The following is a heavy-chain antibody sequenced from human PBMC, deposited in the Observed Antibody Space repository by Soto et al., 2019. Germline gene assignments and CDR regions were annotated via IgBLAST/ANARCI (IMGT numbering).Heavy chain of an antibody. Sequence: GGSLRLSCAASGFTFSDYYMSWIRQAPGKGLEWVSYISSSSSYTNYADSVKGRFTISRDNAKNSLYLQMNSLRAEDTAVYYCARDERSASEANGFDYWGQGTLVTVSS. D-gene: IGHD6-6*01. CDR2: ISSSSSYT. J-gene: IGHJ4*02. CDR3: ARDERSASEANGFDY. V-gene: IGHV3-11*06. CDR1: GFTFSDYY.